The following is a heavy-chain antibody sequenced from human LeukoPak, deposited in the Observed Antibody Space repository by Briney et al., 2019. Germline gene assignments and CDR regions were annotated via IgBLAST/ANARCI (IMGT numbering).Heavy chain of an antibody. Sequence: ASVKVSCKVSGYTLTELSMHWVRQAPGKGLEWMGGFDPEDGETIYAQKFQGRVTMTEDTSTDTAYMELSSLRSEDTAVYYCATVFSYYYDSSGYSDYWGQGTLVTVSS. CDR3: ATVFSYYYDSSGYSDY. CDR2: FDPEDGET. D-gene: IGHD3-22*01. CDR1: GYTLTELS. J-gene: IGHJ4*02. V-gene: IGHV1-24*01.